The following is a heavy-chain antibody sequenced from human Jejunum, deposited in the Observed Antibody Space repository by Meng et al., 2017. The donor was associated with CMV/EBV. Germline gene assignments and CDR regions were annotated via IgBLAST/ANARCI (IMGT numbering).Heavy chain of an antibody. Sequence: LRLPWHALGLPDSRSAMAWVRQAPGKGLQWVSAISGGGGNTYSADSVKGRFTISRDNSKNALFLQMNSLRAEDTAVYYCAKEYYLDSWGQGTLVTVSS. CDR3: AKEYYLDS. V-gene: IGHV3-23*01. J-gene: IGHJ4*02. CDR1: GLPDSRSA. CDR2: ISGGGGNT.